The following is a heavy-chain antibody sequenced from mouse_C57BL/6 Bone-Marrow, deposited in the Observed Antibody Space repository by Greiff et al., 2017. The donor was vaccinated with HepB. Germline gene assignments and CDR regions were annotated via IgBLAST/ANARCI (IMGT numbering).Heavy chain of an antibody. D-gene: IGHD1-1*01. V-gene: IGHV14-4*01. CDR1: GFNIKDDY. CDR2: IDPENGDT. Sequence: EVKLVESGAELVRPGASVKLSCTASGFNIKDDYMHWVKQRPEQGLEWIGWIDPENGDTEYASKFQGKATITADTSSNTAYLQLSSLTSEDTAVYYCTKGTTVGRDWGQGTLVTVSA. CDR3: TKGTTVGRD. J-gene: IGHJ3*01.